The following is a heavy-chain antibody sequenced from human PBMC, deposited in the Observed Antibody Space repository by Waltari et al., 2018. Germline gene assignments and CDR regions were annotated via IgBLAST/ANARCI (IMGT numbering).Heavy chain of an antibody. D-gene: IGHD6-19*01. CDR2: IRRQPYNYAT. V-gene: IGHV3-73*01. CDR3: SGGEVTGTDF. CDR1: AFSFSGST. Sequence: EVQVVESGGGLVQPGGSLKLSCAPSAFSFSGSTIHWVRQTSGKGLEWVGRIRRQPYNYATAYSASVKGRFTISRDDSKNTAYLQMNNLMTEDTAVYYCSGGEVTGTDFWGQGTLVTVSS. J-gene: IGHJ4*02.